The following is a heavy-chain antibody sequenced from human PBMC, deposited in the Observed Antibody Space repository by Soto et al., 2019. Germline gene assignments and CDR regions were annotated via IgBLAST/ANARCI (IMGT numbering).Heavy chain of an antibody. CDR3: ARSNDYGDYAPLDYYYGMDV. Sequence: LRLSCAASGFTFSSYAMHWVRQAPGKGLEWVAVISYDGSNKYYADSVKGRFTISRDNSKNTLYLQMNSLRAEDTAVYYCARSNDYGDYAPLDYYYGMDVWGQGTTVTV. D-gene: IGHD4-17*01. CDR1: GFTFSSYA. CDR2: ISYDGSNK. V-gene: IGHV3-30-3*01. J-gene: IGHJ6*02.